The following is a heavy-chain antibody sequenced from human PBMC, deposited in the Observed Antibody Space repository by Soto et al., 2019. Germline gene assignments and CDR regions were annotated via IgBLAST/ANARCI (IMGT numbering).Heavy chain of an antibody. J-gene: IGHJ2*01. CDR2: IHGGGGAT. CDR3: AKFEGHPLEYWYLDF. V-gene: IGHV3-23*01. D-gene: IGHD1-1*01. Sequence: EVQLLESGGGLVQPGGSLRLSCAASGFTFSAYAMGWVRQAPGKGLEWVSTIHGGGGATHYADSVKGRFTISRDDSKNTLYWQMDSLGAEDTAVFYCAKFEGHPLEYWYLDFWGRGTLVTVSS. CDR1: GFTFSAYA.